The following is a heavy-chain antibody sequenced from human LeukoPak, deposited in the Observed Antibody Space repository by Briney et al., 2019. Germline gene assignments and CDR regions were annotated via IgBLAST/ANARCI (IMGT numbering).Heavy chain of an antibody. CDR1: GGSISSYY. CDR2: IYYSGST. Sequence: SSETLSLTCTVSGGSISSYYWSWIRQPPGKGLEWIGYIYYSGSTNYNPSLKSRVTISVDTSKNQFSLKLSSVTAADTAVYYCASFCGDCYPPHYYMDVWGKGTTVTVSS. J-gene: IGHJ6*03. V-gene: IGHV4-59*01. D-gene: IGHD2-21*01. CDR3: ASFCGDCYPPHYYMDV.